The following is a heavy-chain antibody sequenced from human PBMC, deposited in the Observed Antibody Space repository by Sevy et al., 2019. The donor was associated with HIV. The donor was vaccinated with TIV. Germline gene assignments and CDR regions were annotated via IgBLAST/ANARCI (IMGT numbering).Heavy chain of an antibody. Sequence: GGSLRLSCAASGFAFYEYSMSWIRQAPGKGLEWVATLSFGCGKINYADSVKGRFTISRDNSKNSFYLQIDNLRVEDTALYYCAREGCSRPHDYWGQGTRVPVSS. CDR1: GFAFYEYS. D-gene: IGHD2-8*01. V-gene: IGHV3-23*01. J-gene: IGHJ4*02. CDR3: AREGCSRPHDY. CDR2: LSFGCGKI.